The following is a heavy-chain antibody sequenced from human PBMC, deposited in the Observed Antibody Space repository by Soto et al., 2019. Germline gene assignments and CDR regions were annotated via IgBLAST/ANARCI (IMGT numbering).Heavy chain of an antibody. CDR3: ARRYGYSFDY. CDR2: IYYSGST. CDR1: GGSISSYY. D-gene: IGHD1-1*01. V-gene: IGHV4-59*08. J-gene: IGHJ4*02. Sequence: QVQLQESGPGLVKPSETLSLTCTVSGGSISSYYWSWIRQPPGKGLEWIGYIYYSGSTNYNPSLKSRLTMSVDPSTNQFSLQQRSVAAADTAVYYCARRYGYSFDYWGQGTLVTVSS.